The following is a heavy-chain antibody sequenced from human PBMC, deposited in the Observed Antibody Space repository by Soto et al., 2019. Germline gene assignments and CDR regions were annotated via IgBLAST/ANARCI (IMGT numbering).Heavy chain of an antibody. CDR1: GYTFTSYG. CDR2: ISAYNGNT. V-gene: IGHV1-18*04. D-gene: IGHD6-13*01. CDR3: ARDKQKNYYYYYGMDV. J-gene: IGHJ6*02. Sequence: ASVKVSCKASGYTFTSYGISWVRQAPGQGLEWMGWISAYNGNTNYAQKLQGRVTMTTDTSTSTAYMELRSLRSDDTAVYYCARDKQKNYYYYYGMDVWGQGATVTV.